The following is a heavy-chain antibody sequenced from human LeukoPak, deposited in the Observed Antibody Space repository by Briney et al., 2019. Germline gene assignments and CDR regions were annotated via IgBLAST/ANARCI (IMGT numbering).Heavy chain of an antibody. V-gene: IGHV4-34*01. J-gene: IGHJ4*02. CDR2: INHSGST. CDR1: GGSFSGYY. Sequence: PSETLSLTCAVYGGSFSGYYWSWIRQPPGKGLEWTGEINHSGSTNYNPSLKSRVTISVDTSKNQFSLKLSSVTAADTAVYYCARPAAGKSGFIDYWGQGTLVTVSS. D-gene: IGHD6-13*01. CDR3: ARPAAGKSGFIDY.